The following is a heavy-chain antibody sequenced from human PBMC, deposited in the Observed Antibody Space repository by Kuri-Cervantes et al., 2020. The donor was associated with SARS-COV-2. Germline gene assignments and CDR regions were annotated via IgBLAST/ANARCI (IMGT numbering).Heavy chain of an antibody. Sequence: GESLKISCAASGFTFSSYSMNWVRQAPGKGLEWVSSISSSGSYIYYADSVKGRFTISRDNAKNSLHLQMNSLRAEDTAVYYCARGRIAAAANNWFDPWGQGTLVTVSS. CDR3: ARGRIAAAANNWFDP. D-gene: IGHD6-13*01. J-gene: IGHJ5*02. CDR1: GFTFSSYS. V-gene: IGHV3-21*01. CDR2: ISSSGSYI.